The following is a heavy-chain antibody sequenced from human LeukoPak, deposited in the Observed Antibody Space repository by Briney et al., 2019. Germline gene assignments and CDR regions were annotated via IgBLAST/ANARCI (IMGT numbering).Heavy chain of an antibody. Sequence: PGGSLRLSCVASGFTFSSYGMHWVRQAPGKGLEWVAFISYDGSNENIADSVKGRFIISRDNSKNTLYLQMNSLRAEDTAVYYCARDGVLAYCGGDCYPRRYAFDIWGQGTMVTVSS. CDR2: ISYDGSNE. CDR1: GFTFSSYG. V-gene: IGHV3-30*03. D-gene: IGHD2-21*02. CDR3: ARDGVLAYCGGDCYPRRYAFDI. J-gene: IGHJ3*02.